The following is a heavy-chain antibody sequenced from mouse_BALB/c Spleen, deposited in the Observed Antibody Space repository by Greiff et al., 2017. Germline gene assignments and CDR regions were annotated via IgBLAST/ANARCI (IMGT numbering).Heavy chain of an antibody. CDR3: ARDIRTTATTLLGY. V-gene: IGHV7-3*02. D-gene: IGHD1-2*01. CDR1: GFTFTDYY. J-gene: IGHJ2*01. Sequence: EVQLVESGGGLVQPGGSLRLSCATSGFTFTDYYMSWVRQPPGKALEWLGFIRNKANGYTTEYSASVKGRFTISRANSQSILYLQMNTRRAEDSATYYCARDIRTTATTLLGYWGQGTTLTVSS. CDR2: IRNKANGYTT.